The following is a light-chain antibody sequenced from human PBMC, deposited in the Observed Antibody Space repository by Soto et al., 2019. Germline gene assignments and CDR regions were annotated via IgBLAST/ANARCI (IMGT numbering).Light chain of an antibody. CDR1: SSDVGNSNG. CDR2: DVT. V-gene: IGLV2-18*02. J-gene: IGLJ1*01. Sequence: QSVLTQPPSVSGSPGQSVAISCTGTSSDVGNSNGVSWYQQAPGTAPKLMIYDVTNRPSGVPDRFSGSKSGNTASLTISGLQAEDEADYYCSSYTSSSTYVFGTGTKVT. CDR3: SSYTSSSTYV.